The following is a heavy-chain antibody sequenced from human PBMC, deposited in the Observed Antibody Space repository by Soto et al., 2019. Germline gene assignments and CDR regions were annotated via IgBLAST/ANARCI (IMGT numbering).Heavy chain of an antibody. CDR2: IIPIFGTA. Sequence: SVKVSCKASGGTFSSYAISWVRQAPGQGLEWMGGIIPIFGTANYAQKFQGRVTITADESTSTAYMELSSLRSEDTAVYYCARGPPSRVTTGYYYGMDVWGQGTTVTVSS. V-gene: IGHV1-69*13. D-gene: IGHD4-17*01. J-gene: IGHJ6*02. CDR1: GGTFSSYA. CDR3: ARGPPSRVTTGYYYGMDV.